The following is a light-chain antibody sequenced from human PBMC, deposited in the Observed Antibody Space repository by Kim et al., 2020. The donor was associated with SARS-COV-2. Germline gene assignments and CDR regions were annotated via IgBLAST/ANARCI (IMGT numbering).Light chain of an antibody. J-gene: IGLJ3*02. V-gene: IGLV3-1*01. CDR2: QNN. CDR3: QAWDSSTGV. CDR1: KLGHKY. Sequence: SYELTQPPSVSVSPGQTASITCSGDKLGHKYACWYQQKPGQSPVLVIYQNNKRPSGIPERFSGSNSGNTATLTISGTRAMDEADYYCQAWDSSTGVFGGG.